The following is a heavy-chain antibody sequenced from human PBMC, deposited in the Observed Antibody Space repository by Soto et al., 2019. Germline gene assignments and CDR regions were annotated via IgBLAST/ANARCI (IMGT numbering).Heavy chain of an antibody. Sequence: EVELVESGGGLVQAGGSLRGSCGGSGFTSSDHYMDWVRQAPGKGLEWVGRTANKRSRHTTEYAASVKGRLIISRDDSKSSVYLQMNSLKIEDTAVYYCARAGFGHGLDVWGQGTTVTVSS. V-gene: IGHV3-72*01. CDR3: ARAGFGHGLDV. CDR1: GFTSSDHY. CDR2: TANKRSRHTT. D-gene: IGHD3-16*01. J-gene: IGHJ6*02.